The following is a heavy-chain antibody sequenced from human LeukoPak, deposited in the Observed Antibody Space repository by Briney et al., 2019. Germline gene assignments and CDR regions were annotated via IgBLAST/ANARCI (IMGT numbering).Heavy chain of an antibody. V-gene: IGHV3-21*01. Sequence: PGGSLRLSCAASGFTFSSYSMNWVRQAPGKGLEWVSSISSSSGYIYYADSVKGRFTISRDNAKNSLYLQMNSLRAEDTAVYYCARRIIGYCSGGSCSSFDYWGQGTLVTVSS. J-gene: IGHJ4*02. CDR3: ARRIIGYCSGGSCSSFDY. D-gene: IGHD2-15*01. CDR1: GFTFSSYS. CDR2: ISSSSGYI.